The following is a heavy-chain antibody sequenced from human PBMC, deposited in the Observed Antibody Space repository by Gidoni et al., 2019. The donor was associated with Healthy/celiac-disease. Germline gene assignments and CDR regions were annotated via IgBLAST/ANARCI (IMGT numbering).Heavy chain of an antibody. CDR3: AREERLVVTAIAPDY. CDR1: GFTFSSYA. CDR2: ISYDGSNK. V-gene: IGHV3-30-3*01. J-gene: IGHJ4*02. D-gene: IGHD2-21*02. Sequence: QVQLVESGGGVVQPGRSLRLSCAASGFTFSSYAMHWVRQAPGKGLEWVAVISYDGSNKYYADSVKGRFTISRDNSKNTLYLQMNSLRAEDTAVYYCAREERLVVTAIAPDYWGQGTLVTVSS.